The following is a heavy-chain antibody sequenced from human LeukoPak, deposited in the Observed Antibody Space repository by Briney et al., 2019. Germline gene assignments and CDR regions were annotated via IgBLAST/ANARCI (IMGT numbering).Heavy chain of an antibody. CDR2: IYSGGST. Sequence: GGSLRLSCAASGFTVSSNYMSWVRQAPGKGLEWVSVIYSGGSTYYADSVKGRFTISRDNAKNSLYLQMNSLRAEDTAVYYCARELGSYFDYWGQGTLVTVSS. CDR3: ARELGSYFDY. CDR1: GFTVSSNY. D-gene: IGHD7-27*01. V-gene: IGHV3-53*01. J-gene: IGHJ4*02.